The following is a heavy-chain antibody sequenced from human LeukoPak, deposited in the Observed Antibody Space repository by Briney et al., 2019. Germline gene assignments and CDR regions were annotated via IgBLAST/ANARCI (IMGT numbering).Heavy chain of an antibody. D-gene: IGHD5-12*01. Sequence: QAGGSLRLSCAASGFSLSGYWMSWVRQAPGKGLEWVARLHADGSEKYYVDSVKGRFTISRDNAKNSLYLQMNSLRVEDTAVYYCARGGYSFDYLGQGTLVTVSS. J-gene: IGHJ4*02. CDR2: LHADGSEK. CDR1: GFSLSGYW. V-gene: IGHV3-7*01. CDR3: ARGGYSFDY.